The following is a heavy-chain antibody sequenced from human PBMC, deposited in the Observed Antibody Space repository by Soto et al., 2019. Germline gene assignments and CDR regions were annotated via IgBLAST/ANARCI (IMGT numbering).Heavy chain of an antibody. V-gene: IGHV4-39*01. J-gene: IGHJ4*02. CDR3: ARSRSFYGDQDY. CDR1: SASISSTNYT. Sequence: SETLSLTCTVSSASISSTNYTWGWIRQPPGKGLEWIGNIYYSGSTYYNPSLNSRVTVSVDTSKNQFSLKVTSVTAADTAVYYCARSRSFYGDQDYWGQGTLVTVSS. CDR2: IYYSGST. D-gene: IGHD4-17*01.